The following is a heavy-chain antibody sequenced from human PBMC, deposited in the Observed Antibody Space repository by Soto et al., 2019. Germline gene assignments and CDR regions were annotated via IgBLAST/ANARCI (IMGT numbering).Heavy chain of an antibody. V-gene: IGHV3-48*01. Sequence: TGGSQRLSSTSSGCNFRSYSMNWVRQAPGKGLEWVSYISSSSSTIYYADSVKGRFTISRDNAKNSLYLQMNSLRAEDTAVYYCARDESRFLSWGQGTLVTVSS. CDR3: ARDESRFLS. CDR1: GCNFRSYS. J-gene: IGHJ4*02. CDR2: ISSSSSTI.